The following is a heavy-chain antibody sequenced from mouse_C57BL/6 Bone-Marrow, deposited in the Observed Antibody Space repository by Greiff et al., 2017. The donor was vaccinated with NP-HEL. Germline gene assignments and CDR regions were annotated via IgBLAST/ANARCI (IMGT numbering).Heavy chain of an antibody. CDR2: INPSSGYT. V-gene: IGHV1-4*01. D-gene: IGHD1-1*01. CDR1: GYTFTSYT. Sequence: VKVVESGAELARPGASVKMSCKASGYTFTSYTMHWVKQRPGQGLEWIGYINPSSGYTKYNQKFKDKATLTADKSSSTAYMQLSSLTSEDSAVYYCARNYGSLYWYFDVWGTGTTVTVSS. CDR3: ARNYGSLYWYFDV. J-gene: IGHJ1*03.